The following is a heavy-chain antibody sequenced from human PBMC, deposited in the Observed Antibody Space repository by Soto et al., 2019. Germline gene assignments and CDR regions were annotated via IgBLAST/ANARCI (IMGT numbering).Heavy chain of an antibody. D-gene: IGHD6-6*01. Sequence: EVQLVESGGGLVQPGGSLRLSCVASGFTFSNHWMHWVRQSPGQGLSGVSHVNEVGTITDYADFVEGRFTISRDNAKNTLSLQMNNLRAEDTALYYCARPRSKSSSGFDLWGQGTMVTVSS. CDR3: ARPRSKSSSGFDL. CDR1: GFTFSNHW. V-gene: IGHV3-74*01. J-gene: IGHJ3*01. CDR2: VNEVGTIT.